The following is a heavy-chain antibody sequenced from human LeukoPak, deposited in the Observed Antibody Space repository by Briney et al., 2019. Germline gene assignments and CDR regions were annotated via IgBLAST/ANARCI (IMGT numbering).Heavy chain of an antibody. D-gene: IGHD5-24*01. CDR3: AKDDAWLQYGD. CDR1: GFTFSSYE. CDR2: ISSSGSTI. V-gene: IGHV3-48*03. J-gene: IGHJ4*02. Sequence: GGSLRLSCAASGFTFSSYEMNWVRQAPGKGLEWVSYISSSGSTIYYADSVKGRFTISRDNSKGTVSLQMNSLRPEDTAVYYCAKDDAWLQYGDWGRGTLVTVSS.